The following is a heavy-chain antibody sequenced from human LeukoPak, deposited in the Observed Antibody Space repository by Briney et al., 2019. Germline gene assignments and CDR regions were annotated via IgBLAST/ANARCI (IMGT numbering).Heavy chain of an antibody. J-gene: IGHJ3*01. Sequence: PGGSLRLSCAASGFTFSSYGMHWVRQSPGKGLEWIGEIYHSGSTNYNPSLKSRVTISVDKSKNQFSLKVTSVTAADTAMYYCARDQRYYDSSGYPEDGFDVWGQGTMVTVSS. CDR2: IYHSGST. V-gene: IGHV4-4*02. CDR1: GFTFSSYG. CDR3: ARDQRYYDSSGYPEDGFDV. D-gene: IGHD3-22*01.